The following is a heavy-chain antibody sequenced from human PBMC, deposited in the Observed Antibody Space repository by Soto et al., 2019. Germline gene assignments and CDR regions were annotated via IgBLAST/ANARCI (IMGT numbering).Heavy chain of an antibody. CDR2: ISAYNGNT. D-gene: IGHD3-3*01. V-gene: IGHV1-18*01. CDR1: GYTFTSYG. J-gene: IGHJ5*02. CDR3: ARGLKITIFGVVITDNWFDP. Sequence: QVQLVQSGAEVKKPGASVKVSCKASGYTFTSYGISWVRQAPGQGLEWMGWISAYNGNTNYAQKLQGRVTMTTDTSTSTAYMELRSLRSDDTAVYYCARGLKITIFGVVITDNWFDPWGQRTLVTVSS.